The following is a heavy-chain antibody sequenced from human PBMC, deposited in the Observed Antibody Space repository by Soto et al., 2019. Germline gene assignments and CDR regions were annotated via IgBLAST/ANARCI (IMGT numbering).Heavy chain of an antibody. D-gene: IGHD3-9*01. CDR2: IYPGDSDT. V-gene: IGHV5-51*01. CDR3: ARSGVDDILTGYSPPGDI. CDR1: GYSFTSYW. J-gene: IGHJ3*02. Sequence: GSLKISCKGSGYSFTSYWIGWVRQMPGKGLEWMGIIYPGDSDTRYSPSFQGQVTISADKSISTAYLQWSSLKASDTAMYYCARSGVDDILTGYSPPGDIWGQGTMVTVSS.